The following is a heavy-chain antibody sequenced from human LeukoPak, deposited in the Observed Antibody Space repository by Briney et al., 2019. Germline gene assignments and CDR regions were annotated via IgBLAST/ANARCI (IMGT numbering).Heavy chain of an antibody. CDR2: TYYRSKWYN. CDR3: ARDTQLPTYYYYYYYMDV. Sequence: SQTLSLTCAISGDSVSSNSAAWNWIRQSPSRGLEWLGRTYYRSKWYNDYAVSVKSRITINPDTSKNQFSLQLNSVTPEDTAAYYCARDTQLPTYYYYYYYMDVWGKGTTVTVSS. V-gene: IGHV6-1*01. D-gene: IGHD2-2*01. J-gene: IGHJ6*03. CDR1: GDSVSSNSAA.